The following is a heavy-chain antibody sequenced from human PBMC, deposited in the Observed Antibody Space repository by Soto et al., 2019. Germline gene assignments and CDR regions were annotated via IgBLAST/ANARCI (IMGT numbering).Heavy chain of an antibody. CDR1: GFTFISSF. CDR2: INQDGGGT. J-gene: IGHJ4*02. D-gene: IGHD6-19*01. Sequence: LRLSCVASGFTFISSFMGWVRQAPGKGLEWVANINQDGGGTYYVDSVEGRFTISRDNAKDSLYLQMNSLRGEDTAVYYCARYFRGSGRYFFDYWGQGTLVTVSS. V-gene: IGHV3-7*03. CDR3: ARYFRGSGRYFFDY.